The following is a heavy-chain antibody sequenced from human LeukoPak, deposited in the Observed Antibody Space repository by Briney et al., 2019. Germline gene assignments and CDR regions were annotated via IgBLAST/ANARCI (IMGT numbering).Heavy chain of an antibody. V-gene: IGHV3-74*01. CDR1: GFTFSSYW. CDR2: IASDGSST. CDR3: ARGRPHGNDY. J-gene: IGHJ4*02. D-gene: IGHD4-23*01. Sequence: PGGSLRLSCAASGFTFSSYWMNWVRQAPGKGLVWVSRIASDGSSTTYADSVKGRFSISRDNAKNTLCLQMNSLRVGDTAVYYCARGRPHGNDYWGQGTLVTVSS.